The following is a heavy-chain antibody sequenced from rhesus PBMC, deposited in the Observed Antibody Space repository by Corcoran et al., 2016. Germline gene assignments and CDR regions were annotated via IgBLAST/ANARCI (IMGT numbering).Heavy chain of an antibody. J-gene: IGHJ4*01. V-gene: IGHV2S1*01. CDR1: GFSLSTSGMG. Sequence: QVTLKESGPALVKPTQTLTLTCTFSGFSLSTSGMGVGWIRQHPGKALEWLASIYWDDDKYYSTSLKSRLTISKDTSTTQVVLTMTNMDPVNTATYYCARTPTYYNIWTGYYTGQYYFDYWGQGVLVTVSS. D-gene: IGHD3-3*01. CDR3: ARTPTYYNIWTGYYTGQYYFDY. CDR2: IYWDDDK.